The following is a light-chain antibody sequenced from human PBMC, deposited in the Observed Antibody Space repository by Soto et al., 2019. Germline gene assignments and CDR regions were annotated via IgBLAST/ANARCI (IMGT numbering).Light chain of an antibody. V-gene: IGKV3-11*01. J-gene: IGKJ4*01. Sequence: EIVMTQSPATLSVSPGERATLSCRASQSVSSNLAWYQQKPGQAPRLLIYDTSNRATGIPARFSGSGSGTDFTLIISSLEPEDFAVYYCQQRANWPLTFGGGTKVDTK. CDR1: QSVSSN. CDR3: QQRANWPLT. CDR2: DTS.